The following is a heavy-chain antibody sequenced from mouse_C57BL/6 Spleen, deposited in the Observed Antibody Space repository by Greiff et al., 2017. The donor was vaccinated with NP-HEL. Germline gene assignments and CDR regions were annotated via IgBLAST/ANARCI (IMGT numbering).Heavy chain of an antibody. Sequence: VQLQQSGPELVKPGASVKISCKASGYAFSSSWMNWVKQRPGKGLEWIGRIYPGDGDTNYNGKFKGKATLTADKSSSTAYMQLSSLTSEDSAVYFCARRDGSFYAMDYWGQGTSVTVSS. V-gene: IGHV1-82*01. CDR2: IYPGDGDT. J-gene: IGHJ4*01. CDR1: GYAFSSSW. CDR3: ARRDGSFYAMDY. D-gene: IGHD2-3*01.